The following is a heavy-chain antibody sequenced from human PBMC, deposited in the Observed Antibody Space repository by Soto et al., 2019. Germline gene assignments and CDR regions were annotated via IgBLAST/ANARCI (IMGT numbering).Heavy chain of an antibody. V-gene: IGHV1-18*01. CDR2: ISAYNGNT. J-gene: IGHJ4*02. CDR3: ARVREYCSSTSCYTCDY. CDR1: GYTFTSYG. Sequence: QVQLVQSGAEVKKPGASVKVSCKASGYTFTSYGISWVRQAPGQGLEWMGWISAYNGNTNYAQKLQGRVTMTTDTSTSTAYMELRSLGSDDTAVYYCARVREYCSSTSCYTCDYWGQGTLVTVSS. D-gene: IGHD2-2*02.